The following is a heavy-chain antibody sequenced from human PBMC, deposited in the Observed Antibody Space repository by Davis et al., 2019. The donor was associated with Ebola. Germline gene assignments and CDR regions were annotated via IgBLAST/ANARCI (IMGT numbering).Heavy chain of an antibody. D-gene: IGHD6-6*01. Sequence: PGGSLRLSCAASGFTFSSYSMNWVRQAPGKGLEWVSYISSSSSTIYYADSVKGRFTISRDNAKNSLYLQMNSLRAEDTAVYYCAREREAARFDYWGQGTLVTVSS. J-gene: IGHJ4*02. V-gene: IGHV3-48*01. CDR2: ISSSSSTI. CDR1: GFTFSSYS. CDR3: AREREAARFDY.